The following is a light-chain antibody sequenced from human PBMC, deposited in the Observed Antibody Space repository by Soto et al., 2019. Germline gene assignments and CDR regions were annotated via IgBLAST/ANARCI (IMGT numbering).Light chain of an antibody. Sequence: EIVLTQSPGTLSLSPGERATLSCRASQSVRSTYLAWYQQKPGQAPRLLIYGASSRATGVPDRFSGSGSGTDFTLTISRLEPEDFAVYYSQQSGSSPLTFGPGTKVDIK. J-gene: IGKJ3*01. CDR3: QQSGSSPLT. CDR2: GAS. CDR1: QSVRSTY. V-gene: IGKV3-20*01.